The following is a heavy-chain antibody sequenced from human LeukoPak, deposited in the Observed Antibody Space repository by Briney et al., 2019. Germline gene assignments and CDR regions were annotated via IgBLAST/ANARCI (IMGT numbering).Heavy chain of an antibody. V-gene: IGHV1-2*02. J-gene: IGHJ5*02. CDR2: INPNSGGT. D-gene: IGHD7-27*01. Sequence: GASVKVSCKASGYTFTVYYMHWVRQAPGQGLEWMGWINPNSGGTNYAQKFQGRVTMTRDTSISIAYMELSRLRYDDTAVYYCPRDGTGNRFDPWGQGTLVTVSS. CDR3: PRDGTGNRFDP. CDR1: GYTFTVYY.